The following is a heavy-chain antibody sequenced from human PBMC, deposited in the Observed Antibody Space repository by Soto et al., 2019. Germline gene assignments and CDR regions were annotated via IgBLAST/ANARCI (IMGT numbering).Heavy chain of an antibody. Sequence: EVYLLESGGTLVQPGGSLRLSCAASGFDFTSYDMTWVRQAPGKGLEWVSGITYSGDTTYYADSVKGRFTISRDNYRNTLYLQMNSLRADDTAMYFCAKDWPGTSSVTSDYWGQGTLVTVSS. V-gene: IGHV3-23*01. CDR3: AKDWPGTSSVTSDY. CDR1: GFDFTSYD. CDR2: ITYSGDTT. D-gene: IGHD4-17*01. J-gene: IGHJ4*02.